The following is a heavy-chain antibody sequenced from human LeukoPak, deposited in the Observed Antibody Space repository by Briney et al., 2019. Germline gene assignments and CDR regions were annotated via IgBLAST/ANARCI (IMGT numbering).Heavy chain of an antibody. CDR2: IIPIFGTA. D-gene: IGHD2-8*01. CDR3: AWTILYRNWFDP. J-gene: IGHJ5*02. Sequence: SVKVSCKASGGTFSSYAISWVRQAPGQGLEWMGGIIPIFGTANYAQKFQGRVTITADKSTSTAYMELSSLRSEDTAVYYCAWTILYRNWFDPWGQGTLVTVSS. CDR1: GGTFSSYA. V-gene: IGHV1-69*06.